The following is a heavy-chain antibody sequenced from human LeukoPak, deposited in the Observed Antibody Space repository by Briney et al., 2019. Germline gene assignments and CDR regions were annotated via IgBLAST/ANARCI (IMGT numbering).Heavy chain of an antibody. CDR3: ASDYDFWSGYPY. D-gene: IGHD3-3*01. Sequence: GGSLRLSCAASGFTFSTYGMHWVRQAPGKGLEWVSSISSSSSYIYYADSVKGRFTISRDNAKNSLYLQMNSLRAEDTAVYYCASDYDFWSGYPYWGQGTLVTVSS. V-gene: IGHV3-21*01. J-gene: IGHJ4*02. CDR2: ISSSSSYI. CDR1: GFTFSTYG.